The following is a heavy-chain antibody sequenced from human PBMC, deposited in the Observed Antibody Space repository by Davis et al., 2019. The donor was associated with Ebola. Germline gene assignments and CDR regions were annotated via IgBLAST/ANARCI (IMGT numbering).Heavy chain of an antibody. D-gene: IGHD2-2*01. CDR3: ARAEEWDIVVVPAATPDY. CDR1: GFTFSSYW. J-gene: IGHJ4*02. CDR2: IKQDGSEK. Sequence: GESLKISCAASGFTFSSYWMSWVRQAPGKGLEWVANIKQDGSEKYYVDSVKGRFTISRDNAKNSLYLQMNSLRAEDTAVYYCARAEEWDIVVVPAATPDYWGQGTLVTVSS. V-gene: IGHV3-7*03.